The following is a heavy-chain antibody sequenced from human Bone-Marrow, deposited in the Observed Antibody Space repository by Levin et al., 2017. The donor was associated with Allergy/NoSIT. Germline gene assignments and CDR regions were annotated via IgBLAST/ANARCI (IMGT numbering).Heavy chain of an antibody. D-gene: IGHD2-15*01. V-gene: IGHV3-21*01. CDR1: GFSFSSYT. CDR2: IDNSATHI. Sequence: GGSLRLSCSASGFSFSSYTMSWVRQAPGKGLEWVASIDNSATHISYATSLGGRFTVSRDNGGNSLYLQMNSLRAEDTGIYYCARDGQAHSWLLRYSHYYLDVWGKGTTVTVSS. CDR3: ARDGQAHSWLLRYSHYYLDV. J-gene: IGHJ6*03.